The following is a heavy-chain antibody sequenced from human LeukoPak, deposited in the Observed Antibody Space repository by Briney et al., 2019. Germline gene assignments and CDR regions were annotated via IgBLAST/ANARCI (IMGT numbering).Heavy chain of an antibody. CDR1: GYTFTSYG. V-gene: IGHV1-18*01. D-gene: IGHD6-6*01. CDR2: ISAYNGNT. CDR3: ARDSRIAARGYYYYGMDV. Sequence: ASVKVSCKASGYTFTSYGIIWVRQAPGQGLEWMGWISAYNGNTNYAQKLQGRVTMTTDTSTSTAYMELRSLRSDDTAVYYCARDSRIAARGYYYYGMDVWGQGTTVTVSS. J-gene: IGHJ6*02.